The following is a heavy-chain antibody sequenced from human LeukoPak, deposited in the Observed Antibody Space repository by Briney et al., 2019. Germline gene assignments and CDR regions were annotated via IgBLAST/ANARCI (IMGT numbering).Heavy chain of an antibody. Sequence: PGGSLRLSCAASGFNFNNFAMSWVRQAPGKGPEWLSAMTGPADTTYYAESVKGRFIISRDYSKSMVYLQMNSLRVEDTAIYYCAKGAEIDHWGKGTLVTVSS. CDR2: MTGPADTT. CDR1: GFNFNNFA. J-gene: IGHJ4*02. V-gene: IGHV3-23*01. CDR3: AKGAEIDH.